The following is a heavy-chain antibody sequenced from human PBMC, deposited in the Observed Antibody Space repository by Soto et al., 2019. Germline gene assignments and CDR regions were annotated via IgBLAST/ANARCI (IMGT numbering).Heavy chain of an antibody. J-gene: IGHJ4*02. V-gene: IGHV3-23*01. CDR3: GKEIASAYFPLDS. CDR2: ISGSAGST. D-gene: IGHD2-21*01. Sequence: EVQLLESGGGLVQPGGSLRLSCVAYGFTFSDDAMTWVRQAPGKGLEWVSTISGSAGSTYYADSVKGRFTISRDNSKNTVYLRMNSLRADDTAVYFCGKEIASAYFPLDSWGQGTRVTVSS. CDR1: GFTFSDDA.